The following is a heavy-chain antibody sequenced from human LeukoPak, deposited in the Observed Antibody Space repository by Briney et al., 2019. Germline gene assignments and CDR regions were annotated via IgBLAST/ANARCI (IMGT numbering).Heavy chain of an antibody. CDR1: GGSISSSSYY. V-gene: IGHV4-39*07. Sequence: PSETLSLTCTVSGGSISSSSYYWGWIRQPPGKGLEWIGSIYYSGSTYYNPSLKSRVTISVDTSKNQFSLKLSSVTAADTAVYYCARAKTSQLARADYWGQGTLVTVSS. J-gene: IGHJ4*02. CDR2: IYYSGST. D-gene: IGHD6-6*01. CDR3: ARAKTSQLARADY.